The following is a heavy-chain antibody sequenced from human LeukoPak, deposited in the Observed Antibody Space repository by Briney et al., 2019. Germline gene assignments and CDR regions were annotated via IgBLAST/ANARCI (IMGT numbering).Heavy chain of an antibody. CDR1: GFIFSNYW. D-gene: IGHD3-3*02. V-gene: IGHV3-7*03. CDR2: INQDGTEK. CDR3: AVLEGLS. Sequence: GGSLRLSCEASGFIFSNYWMSWVRQAPGKGLDWVANINQDGTEKYYAHSVRGRFTISRDNAKNSVQLQMNNLRAEDTALYYCAVLEGLSWGQGTLVTVSP. J-gene: IGHJ4*02.